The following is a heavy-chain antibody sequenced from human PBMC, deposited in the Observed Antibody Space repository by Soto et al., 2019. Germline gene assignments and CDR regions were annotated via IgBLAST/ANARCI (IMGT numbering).Heavy chain of an antibody. J-gene: IGHJ4*02. D-gene: IGHD6-13*01. CDR3: ARGLLYSSSSGSDFDY. CDR2: ISSSSSYI. CDR1: GFTFSSYS. Sequence: GGSLRLSCAASGFTFSSYSMNWVRQAPGKGLEWVSSISSSSSYIYYADSVKGRFTISRDNAKSSLYLQMNSLRAEDTAVYYCARGLLYSSSSGSDFDYWGQGTQVTVSS. V-gene: IGHV3-21*01.